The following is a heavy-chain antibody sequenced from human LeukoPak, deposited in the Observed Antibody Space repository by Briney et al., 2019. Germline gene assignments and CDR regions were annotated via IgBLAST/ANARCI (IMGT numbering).Heavy chain of an antibody. J-gene: IGHJ6*04. CDR2: ISSSSSYI. Sequence: KPGGSLRLSCAASGFTFSSYSMNWVRQAPGKGLEXVSSISSSSSYIYYADSVKGRFTISRDNAKNSLYLQMNSLRAEDTAVYYCARDGRGGYSYGYINYYGMDVWGKGTTVTVSS. CDR1: GFTFSSYS. D-gene: IGHD5-18*01. CDR3: ARDGRGGYSYGYINYYGMDV. V-gene: IGHV3-21*01.